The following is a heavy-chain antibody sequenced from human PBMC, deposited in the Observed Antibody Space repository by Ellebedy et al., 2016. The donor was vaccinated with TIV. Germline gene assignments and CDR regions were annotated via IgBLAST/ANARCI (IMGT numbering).Heavy chain of an antibody. CDR3: ASVRSSALGAFDY. CDR1: GGSISSRSYY. D-gene: IGHD3-10*01. J-gene: IGHJ4*02. V-gene: IGHV4-39*01. Sequence: SETLSLXCSVSGGSISSRSYYWGWIRQPPGKGLEWIGSISYSGSPYYNPSLKSRVTTSLDTSKNQFSLRLNSVTAADTAVYYCASVRSSALGAFDYWGQGTLVTVSS. CDR2: ISYSGSP.